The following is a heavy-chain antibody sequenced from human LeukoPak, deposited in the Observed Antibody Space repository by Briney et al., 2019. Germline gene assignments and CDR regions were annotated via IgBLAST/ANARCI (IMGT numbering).Heavy chain of an antibody. CDR2: IYYSGST. D-gene: IGHD6-19*01. Sequence: SETLSLTCTVSGGSVSSGNYYWSWIRQPPGKGLEWIGYIYYSGSTNYNPSLKSRVTISVDTSKNQFSLKLSSVTAADTAVYYCARVRDSSGWYGGDYWGQGTLVTVSS. CDR3: ARVRDSSGWYGGDY. V-gene: IGHV4-61*01. J-gene: IGHJ4*02. CDR1: GGSVSSGNYY.